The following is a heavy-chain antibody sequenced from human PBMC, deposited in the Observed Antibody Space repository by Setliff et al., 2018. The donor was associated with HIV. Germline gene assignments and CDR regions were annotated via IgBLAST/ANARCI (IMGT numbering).Heavy chain of an antibody. CDR2: INWDGTST. Sequence: GESLRLSCAGSGFTFDDYAMLWVRQAPGRSLEWISLINWDGTSTYYAGSVDGRFTISRDNSKNSLFLQMHSLRSEDTAFYYCTKSTGSGVGTYYADSWGQGTLVTVSS. CDR3: TKSTGSGVGTYYADS. CDR1: GFTFDDYA. V-gene: IGHV3-43D*04. D-gene: IGHD2-21*02. J-gene: IGHJ4*02.